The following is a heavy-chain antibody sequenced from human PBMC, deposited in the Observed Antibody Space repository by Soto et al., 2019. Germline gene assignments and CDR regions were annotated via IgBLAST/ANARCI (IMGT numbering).Heavy chain of an antibody. CDR3: AREKSSGWYRQTTGFDY. D-gene: IGHD6-19*01. V-gene: IGHV1-46*01. CDR2: INPSGGST. J-gene: IGHJ4*02. Sequence: ASVKVSCKASGYTFTSYYMHWVRQAPGQGLEWMGIINPSGGSTSYAQKFRGRVTMTRDTSTSTVYMELSSLRSEDTAVYYCAREKSSGWYRQTTGFDYWGQGTLVTVSS. CDR1: GYTFTSYY.